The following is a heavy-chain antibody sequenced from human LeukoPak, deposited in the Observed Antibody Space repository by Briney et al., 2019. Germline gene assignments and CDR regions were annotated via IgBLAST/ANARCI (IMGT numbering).Heavy chain of an antibody. D-gene: IGHD3-22*01. CDR3: ARDNYYDSSGYQNYFDY. Sequence: GGSLRLSCAASGFTFTNYWMTWVRQAPGKGLEWVANIKQDGGQKYYVDSVKGRLTISRDNAKNSVYLQVNSLRVEDTAVYYCARDNYYDSSGYQNYFDYWGQGTLVTVSS. CDR1: GFTFTNYW. J-gene: IGHJ4*02. V-gene: IGHV3-7*01. CDR2: IKQDGGQK.